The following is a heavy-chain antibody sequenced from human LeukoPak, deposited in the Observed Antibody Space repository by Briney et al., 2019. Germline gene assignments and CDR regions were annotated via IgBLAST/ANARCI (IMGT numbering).Heavy chain of an antibody. Sequence: PGGSLRLSCAASGFTFSSYAMHWVRQAPGKGLEWVSTIRATAGTTYYEDSVKGRFTISRDNAKNMVFLQMNSLRADDTAVYYCVRDFRSADYWGQGILVTVSS. CDR3: VRDFRSADY. CDR2: IRATAGTT. V-gene: IGHV3-23*01. CDR1: GFTFSSYA. J-gene: IGHJ4*02.